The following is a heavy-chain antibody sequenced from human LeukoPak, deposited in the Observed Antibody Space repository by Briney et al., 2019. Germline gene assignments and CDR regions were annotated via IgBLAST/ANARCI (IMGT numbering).Heavy chain of an antibody. V-gene: IGHV4-61*02. J-gene: IGHJ4*02. CDR1: GGSISSGNYY. CDR2: IYTSGST. D-gene: IGHD3-3*01. CDR3: ARVVTIFGAELSGALDY. Sequence: SETLSLTCTVSGGSISSGNYYWSWIWQPAGKGLEWIGRIYTSGSTNYNPSLKSRVTISVDTSKNQFSLKLSSVTAADTAVYYCARVVTIFGAELSGALDYWGQGTLVTVSS.